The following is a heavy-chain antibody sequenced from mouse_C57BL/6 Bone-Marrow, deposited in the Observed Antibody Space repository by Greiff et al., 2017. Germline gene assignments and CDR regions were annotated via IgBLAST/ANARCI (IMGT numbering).Heavy chain of an antibody. J-gene: IGHJ1*03. Sequence: VQLQQSGAELVRPGASVKLSCTASGFNIKDDYMHWVKQRPEQGLEWIGWIDPENGDTEYASKFQGKATITADTSSNTAYLQRSSLTSEDTAVYYCTTDHDGSSLWYFDVWGTGTTVTVAS. CDR1: GFNIKDDY. D-gene: IGHD1-1*01. CDR3: TTDHDGSSLWYFDV. V-gene: IGHV14-4*01. CDR2: IDPENGDT.